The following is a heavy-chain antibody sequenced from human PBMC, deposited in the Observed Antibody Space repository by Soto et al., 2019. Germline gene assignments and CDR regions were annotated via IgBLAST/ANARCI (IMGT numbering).Heavy chain of an antibody. CDR1: GYTFTSYG. Sequence: GASVKVSCKASGYTFTSYGISWLRQAPGQGLEWMGWISAYNGNTNYAQKLQGRVTMTTDTSTSTAYMEPRSLRSDDTAVYYCARDRNYYDSSGYFDYWGQGTLVTVSS. J-gene: IGHJ4*02. CDR2: ISAYNGNT. V-gene: IGHV1-18*04. CDR3: ARDRNYYDSSGYFDY. D-gene: IGHD3-22*01.